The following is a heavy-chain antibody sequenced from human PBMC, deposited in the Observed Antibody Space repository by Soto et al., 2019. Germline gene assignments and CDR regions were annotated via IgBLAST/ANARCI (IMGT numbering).Heavy chain of an antibody. D-gene: IGHD1-1*01. CDR3: GRVDWNPGVD. CDR2: IRSNEGGT. Sequence: GGSLRLSCVASGLTFSDYWIHWVRQAPGKGLMWVSGIRSNEGGTAYADSVKGRFTISRDNAKNTVYLQMNNLRAEDTAVYYCGRVDWNPGVDWGQGTLVTVSS. J-gene: IGHJ4*02. V-gene: IGHV3-74*01. CDR1: GLTFSDYW.